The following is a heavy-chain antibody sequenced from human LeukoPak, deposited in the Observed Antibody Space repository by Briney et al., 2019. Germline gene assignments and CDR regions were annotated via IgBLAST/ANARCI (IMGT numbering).Heavy chain of an antibody. CDR1: GGSISSGTYY. D-gene: IGHD3-22*01. V-gene: IGHV4-61*02. J-gene: IGHJ4*02. CDR3: ASEAYYYDSSGYYKY. Sequence: PSETLSLTCTVSGGSISSGTYYWNWIRQPAGKGLEWIGRVYTSGNTNYNPSLKSRVTISVDTSKSQFPLKLSSVTAADTAVYYCASEAYYYDSSGYYKYWGQGTLVTVSS. CDR2: VYTSGNT.